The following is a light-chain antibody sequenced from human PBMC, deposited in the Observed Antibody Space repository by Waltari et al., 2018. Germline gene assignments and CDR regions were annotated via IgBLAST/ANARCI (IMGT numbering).Light chain of an antibody. CDR1: RSDVGSSNL. J-gene: IGLJ2*01. CDR2: EGS. CDR3: CSYAGVV. Sequence: QSALTQPASVSGSPGQSITIHCTGTRSDVGSSNLVSWYQQHPGKAPKLMIYEGSKRPSGVSNRFSGSKSGNTASLTISGLQAEDEADYYCCSYAGVVFGGGTKLTVL. V-gene: IGLV2-23*01.